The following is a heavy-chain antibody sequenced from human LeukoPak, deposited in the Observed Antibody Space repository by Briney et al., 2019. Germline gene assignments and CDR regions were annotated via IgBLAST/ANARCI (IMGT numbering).Heavy chain of an antibody. Sequence: HTGGSLRLSCAPSGFTVSGNYMSWVRQAPGKGLEWVSVIYTGGKTYYADSVKGRFTISRDNSKNTLYLQMNSLRVEDTAVYYCAKSPGTYSYFYAMDVWGQGTTVTVSS. CDR2: IYTGGKT. D-gene: IGHD1-26*01. J-gene: IGHJ6*02. V-gene: IGHV3-66*01. CDR3: AKSPGTYSYFYAMDV. CDR1: GFTVSGNY.